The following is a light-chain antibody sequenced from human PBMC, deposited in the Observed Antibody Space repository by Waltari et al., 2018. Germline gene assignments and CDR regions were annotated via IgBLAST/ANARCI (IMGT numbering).Light chain of an antibody. V-gene: IGLV2-8*01. J-gene: IGLJ2*01. CDR3: TAWADSNNVV. CDR2: RVT. Sequence: HSAQTLLPPPPASPGQPVTIASTASRSDIGAYNYISLYQHHPGKAPKLIIFRVTQRPSGVPDRFSGSKSGITASLTISGLQPEDEADYYCTAWADSNNVVFGGGTKLTVL. CDR1: RSDIGAYNY.